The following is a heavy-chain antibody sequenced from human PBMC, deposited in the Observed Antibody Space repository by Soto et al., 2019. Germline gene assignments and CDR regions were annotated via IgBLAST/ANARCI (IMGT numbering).Heavy chain of an antibody. CDR1: GGSISSYY. CDR2: IYYSGST. V-gene: IGHV4-59*01. J-gene: IGHJ4*02. Sequence: SETLSLTCTVSGGSISSYYWSWIRQPPGKGLEWIGYIYYSGSTSYNPSLKGRVAISVDSSKKQFSLKLSSVTAADTAVYYCARDGDTSGYYYFDCWGQGTLVTVSS. CDR3: ARDGDTSGYYYFDC. D-gene: IGHD3-22*01.